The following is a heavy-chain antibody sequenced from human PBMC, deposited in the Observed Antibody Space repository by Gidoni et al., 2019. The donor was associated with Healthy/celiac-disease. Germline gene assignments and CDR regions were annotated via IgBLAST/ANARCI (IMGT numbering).Heavy chain of an antibody. V-gene: IGHV1-46*01. J-gene: IGHJ4*02. CDR2: INPSGGST. D-gene: IGHD6-19*01. CDR3: ARRNRSGWYFDY. Sequence: QVQLVQSGAEVKKPGASVKVSCKASGYTFTTYYMHWVRQAPGQGLEWMGIINPSGGSTSYAQKFQGRVTMTRDTSTSTVYMELSSLRSEDTAVYYCARRNRSGWYFDYWGQGTLVTVSS. CDR1: GYTFTTYY.